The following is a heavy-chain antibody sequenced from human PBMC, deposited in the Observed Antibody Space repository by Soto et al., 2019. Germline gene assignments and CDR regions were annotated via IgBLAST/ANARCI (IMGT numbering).Heavy chain of an antibody. J-gene: IGHJ6*02. Sequence: PGGSLRLSRAASGFTFSNAWMSWVRQAPGKGLEWVGRIKSKTDGGTTDYAAPVKGRFTISRDDSKNTLYLQMNSLKTEDTAVYYCLGSHFYYDFWSGYPHYGMDVWGQGTTVTVSS. CDR1: GFTFSNAW. CDR3: LGSHFYYDFWSGYPHYGMDV. D-gene: IGHD3-3*01. V-gene: IGHV3-15*01. CDR2: IKSKTDGGTT.